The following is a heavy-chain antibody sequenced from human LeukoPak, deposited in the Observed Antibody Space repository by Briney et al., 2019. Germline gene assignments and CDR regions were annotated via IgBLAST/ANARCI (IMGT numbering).Heavy chain of an antibody. J-gene: IGHJ4*02. V-gene: IGHV3-74*01. CDR2: INSDGSST. CDR1: GFTFSGYW. CDR3: ARVAKRRYYFDY. D-gene: IGHD5-12*01. Sequence: GGSLRLSCAASGFTFSGYWMHLVRQAPGKGLVWVSRINSDGSSTSYADSVKGRFTISRDNAKNTLYLQMNSLRAEDTAVYYCARVAKRRYYFDYWGQGTLVTVSS.